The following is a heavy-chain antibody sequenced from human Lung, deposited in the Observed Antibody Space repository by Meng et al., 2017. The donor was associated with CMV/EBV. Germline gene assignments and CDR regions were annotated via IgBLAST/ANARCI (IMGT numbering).Heavy chain of an antibody. CDR1: GDSITNHNW. Sequence: QVAVRESGPALVKPSETLSLTCAVSGDSITNHNWWAWVRQPPGKGLEWIGEIPHRGSSAYNPSLKSRVSMSIDKSKNQFSLKLTSVTAADTAVYHCLRRSGGSVWGQGTLVTVSS. CDR3: LRRSGGSV. J-gene: IGHJ1*01. CDR2: IPHRGSS. D-gene: IGHD3-10*01. V-gene: IGHV4-4*02.